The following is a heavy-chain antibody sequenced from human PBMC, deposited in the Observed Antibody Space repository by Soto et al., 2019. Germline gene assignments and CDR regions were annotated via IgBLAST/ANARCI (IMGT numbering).Heavy chain of an antibody. CDR2: MIAICGTA. Sequence: SVKVSCREAGGTFSSYAISWGRRAPGGGVEWMGGMIAICGTANYAQKFQGRVTITADESTSTAYMELRSRRSEEAAVYYCGSRFRYCSGGSCYVYFHHWGQGTLVTVSS. V-gene: IGHV1-69*13. J-gene: IGHJ1*01. D-gene: IGHD2-15*01. CDR1: GGTFSSYA. CDR3: GSRFRYCSGGSCYVYFHH.